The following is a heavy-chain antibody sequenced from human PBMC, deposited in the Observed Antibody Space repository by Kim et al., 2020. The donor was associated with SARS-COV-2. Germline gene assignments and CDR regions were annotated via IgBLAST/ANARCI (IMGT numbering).Heavy chain of an antibody. D-gene: IGHD3-10*01. Sequence: SETLSLTCTVSGGSISSSSYYWGWIRQPPGKGLEWIGSIYYSGSTYYNPSLKSRVTISVDTSKNQFSLKLSSVTAADTAVYYCARQPPLYYYGSGSYYNVPFDYWGQGTLVTVSS. J-gene: IGHJ4*02. V-gene: IGHV4-39*01. CDR3: ARQPPLYYYGSGSYYNVPFDY. CDR2: IYYSGST. CDR1: GGSISSSSYY.